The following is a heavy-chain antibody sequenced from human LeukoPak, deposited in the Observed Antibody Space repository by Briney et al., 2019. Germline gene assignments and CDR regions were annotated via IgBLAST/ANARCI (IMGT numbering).Heavy chain of an antibody. CDR1: GGSISSSSYY. D-gene: IGHD2-2*01. J-gene: IGHJ5*02. CDR2: IYYSGST. V-gene: IGHV4-39*01. Sequence: KPSETLSLTCTVSGGSISSSSYYWGWIRQPPGKGLEWIGSIYYSGSTYYNPSLKSRVTISVDTSKNQFSLKLSSVTAADTAVYYCARHRRGRDFSPVPADKRWEFDPWGQGTLVTVSS. CDR3: ARHRRGRDFSPVPADKRWEFDP.